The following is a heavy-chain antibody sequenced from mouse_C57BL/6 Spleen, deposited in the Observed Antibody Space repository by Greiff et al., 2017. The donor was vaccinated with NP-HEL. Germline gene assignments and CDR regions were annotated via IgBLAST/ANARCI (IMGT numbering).Heavy chain of an antibody. CDR3: ARRKGGYGAMDY. D-gene: IGHD2-2*01. J-gene: IGHJ4*01. Sequence: VQLQQSGPELVKPGASVKISCKASGYTFTDYYMNWVKQSHGKSLEWIGDINPNNGGTSYNQKFKGKATLTVDKSSSTAYMELRSLTSEDSAVYYCARRKGGYGAMDYWGQGTSVTVSS. CDR2: INPNNGGT. CDR1: GYTFTDYY. V-gene: IGHV1-26*01.